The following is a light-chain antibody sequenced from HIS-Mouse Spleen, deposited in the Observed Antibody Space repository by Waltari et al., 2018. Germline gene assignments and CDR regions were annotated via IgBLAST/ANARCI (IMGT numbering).Light chain of an antibody. CDR1: SSDVGRYNL. CDR3: CSYAGSSFWV. J-gene: IGLJ3*02. V-gene: IGLV2-23*01. Sequence: QSALTQPASVSGSPGQSITIPCTGTSSDVGRYNLVPWYQQHPGKAPKLMIYEGSKRPSGVSNRFSGSKSGNTASLTISGLQAEDEADYYCCSYAGSSFWVFGGGTKLTVL. CDR2: EGS.